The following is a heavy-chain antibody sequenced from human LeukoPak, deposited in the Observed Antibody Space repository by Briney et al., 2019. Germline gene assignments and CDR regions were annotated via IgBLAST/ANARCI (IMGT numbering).Heavy chain of an antibody. CDR2: IIPIFGTA. CDR1: GGTFSSYA. V-gene: IGHV1-69*06. CDR3: AIGGSTSPVRLGGQYYFDY. Sequence: ASVKVSCKASGGTFSSYAISWVRQAPGQGLEWMGRIIPIFGTANYAQKFQGRVTITADKSTSTAYMELSSLRSEDTAVYYCAIGGSTSPVRLGGQYYFDYWGQGTLGTVSS. J-gene: IGHJ4*02. D-gene: IGHD2-2*01.